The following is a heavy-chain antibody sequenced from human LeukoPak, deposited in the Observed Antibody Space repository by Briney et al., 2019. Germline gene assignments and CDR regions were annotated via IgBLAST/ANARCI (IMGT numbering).Heavy chain of an antibody. Sequence: ASVKVSCKASGYTFTSYDINWVRRATGQGLEWMGWMNPNSGNTGYAQKFQGRVTMTRNTSISTAYMELSSLRSEDTAVYYCARGELSLFFPDYWGQGTLVTVSS. V-gene: IGHV1-8*02. CDR1: GYTFTSYD. J-gene: IGHJ4*02. CDR2: MNPNSGNT. D-gene: IGHD3-16*02. CDR3: ARGELSLFFPDY.